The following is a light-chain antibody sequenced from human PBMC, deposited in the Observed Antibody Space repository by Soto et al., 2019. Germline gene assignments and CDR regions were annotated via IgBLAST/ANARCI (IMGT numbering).Light chain of an antibody. CDR1: QTISTY. CDR2: AAS. J-gene: IGKJ2*01. CDR3: QQSYSTPYT. Sequence: DIQMTQSPSSLTASVGDRVTITCRASQTISTYLCWYQQKPGKAPNLLIYAASSLQSGVPSRFSGSGSGTDSTLTISSLQPEDFATYYCQQSYSTPYTFGQGTKVDIK. V-gene: IGKV1-39*01.